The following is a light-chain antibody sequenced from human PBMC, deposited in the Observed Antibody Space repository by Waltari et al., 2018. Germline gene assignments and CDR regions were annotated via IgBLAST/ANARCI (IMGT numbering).Light chain of an antibody. V-gene: IGKV1-39*01. CDR1: QFIRRS. CDR2: AAS. J-gene: IGKJ1*01. CDR3: QQSYSTPGT. Sequence: DLQMTQSPSSLSASVGDRVTITCRASQFIRRSLNWYQQKPGKAPKLLIYAASTLQSGVPSRFSGSGSGTDFTLTISSLQPEDFATYYCQQSYSTPGTFGQGTKVEIK.